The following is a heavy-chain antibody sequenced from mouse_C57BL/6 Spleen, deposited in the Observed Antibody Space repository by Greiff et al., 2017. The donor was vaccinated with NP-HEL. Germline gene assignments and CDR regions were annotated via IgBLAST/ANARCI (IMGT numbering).Heavy chain of an antibody. CDR1: GFTFSDYG. CDR2: ISSGSSII. CDR3: ARRGGIYYGNPAWFAY. Sequence: EVQGVESGGGLVKPGGSLKLSCAASGFTFSDYGMHWVRQAPEKGLEWVAYISSGSSIIYYADTVKGRFTISRDNAKNTLFLQMTSLRSEDTAMYYGARRGGIYYGNPAWFAYWGQGTLVTVSA. V-gene: IGHV5-17*01. J-gene: IGHJ3*01. D-gene: IGHD2-1*01.